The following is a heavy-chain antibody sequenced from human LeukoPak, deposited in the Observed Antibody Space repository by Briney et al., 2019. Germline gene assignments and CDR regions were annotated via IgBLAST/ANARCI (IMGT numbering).Heavy chain of an antibody. Sequence: PGGSLRLSCAASGFTFDDYAMHWVRQAPGKGLEWVSLISWDGGSTYYADSVKGRFTISRDNRKNSVYLQMNSVRAEDTALYYCAKSPAGREYYFDYWGQGTLVTVSS. CDR1: GFTFDDYA. CDR3: AKSPAGREYYFDY. D-gene: IGHD3-10*01. J-gene: IGHJ4*02. CDR2: ISWDGGST. V-gene: IGHV3-43D*03.